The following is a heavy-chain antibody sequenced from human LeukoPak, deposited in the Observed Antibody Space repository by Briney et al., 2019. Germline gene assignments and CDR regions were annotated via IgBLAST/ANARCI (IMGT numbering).Heavy chain of an antibody. CDR3: AKASVVVPAAAEGYYYYYMDV. CDR2: IIPIFCTS. J-gene: IGHJ6*03. D-gene: IGHD2-2*01. Sequence: SSVKVSCKASGCTFSSYAISWLRQAPGQGLDWMGWIIPIFCTSHYAQKFQGRVKITTDESTSTAYMELSSLRSEDTAVYYCAKASVVVPAAAEGYYYYYMDVWGKGTPVTVSS. V-gene: IGHV1-69*05. CDR1: GCTFSSYA.